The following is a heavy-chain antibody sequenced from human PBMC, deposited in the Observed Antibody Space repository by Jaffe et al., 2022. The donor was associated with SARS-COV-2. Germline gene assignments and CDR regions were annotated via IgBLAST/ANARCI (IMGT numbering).Heavy chain of an antibody. J-gene: IGHJ6*03. D-gene: IGHD5-18*01. CDR1: GFTFSDYY. V-gene: IGHV3-11*01. CDR3: GGGKQLWLPHYYYMDV. CDR2: ISSSGSTI. Sequence: QVQLVESGGGLVKPGGSLRLSCAASGFTFSDYYMSWIRQAPGKGLEWVSYISSSGSTIYYADSVKGRFTISRDNAKNSLYLQMNSLRAEDTAVYYCGGGKQLWLPHYYYMDVWGKGTTVTVSS.